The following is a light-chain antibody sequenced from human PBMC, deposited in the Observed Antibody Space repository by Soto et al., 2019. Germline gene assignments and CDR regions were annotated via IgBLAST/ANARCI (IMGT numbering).Light chain of an antibody. Sequence: EVVMTQSPATLSVSPGERATLSCRASQSVRSDFAWYQQKPGQAPRLLIYGASIRATGIPARFSGSGSGTEFTLTISSLQSEDFAVYYCQQYNNWPLTFGGGSNADVK. CDR1: QSVRSD. V-gene: IGKV3-15*01. CDR3: QQYNNWPLT. CDR2: GAS. J-gene: IGKJ4*01.